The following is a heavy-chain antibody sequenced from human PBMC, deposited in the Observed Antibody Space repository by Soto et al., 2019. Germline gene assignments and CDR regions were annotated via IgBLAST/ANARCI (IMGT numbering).Heavy chain of an antibody. CDR1: GYTFTSHD. CDR3: ARWDYGVYARFDY. Sequence: QVQLVQSGAEVKKSGASVKVSCKASGYTFTSHDINWVRQATGQGLEWMGWMNPNSGNTGYAQKCKGRVTMTRNTSISTAYMELSSLRSEDTAVYYCARWDYGVYARFDYWGQGTLVTVSS. J-gene: IGHJ4*02. V-gene: IGHV1-8*01. CDR2: MNPNSGNT. D-gene: IGHD4-17*01.